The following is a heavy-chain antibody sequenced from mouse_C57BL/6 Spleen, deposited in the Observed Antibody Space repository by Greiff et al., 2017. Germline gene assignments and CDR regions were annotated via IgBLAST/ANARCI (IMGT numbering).Heavy chain of an antibody. Sequence: QVQLQQPGAELVRPGSSVKLSCKASGYTFTSYWMHWVKQRPIQGLEWIGNIDPSDSETHYNQKFKDKATLTVDKSSSTAYMQLSSLTSEDSAVYYCALCSGSTLDYWGQGTTLTVSS. D-gene: IGHD1-1*01. CDR2: IDPSDSET. J-gene: IGHJ2*01. CDR1: GYTFTSYW. V-gene: IGHV1-52*01. CDR3: ALCSGSTLDY.